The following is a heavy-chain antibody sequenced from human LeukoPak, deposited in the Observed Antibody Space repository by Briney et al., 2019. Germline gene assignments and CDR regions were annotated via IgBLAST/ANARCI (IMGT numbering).Heavy chain of an antibody. V-gene: IGHV4-59*01. D-gene: IGHD4-17*01. J-gene: IGHJ4*02. Sequence: PSETLSLTCSVSSGSISSYYWSWIRQPPGKGLEWIGYIYYSGSTNYNPSLKSRVTISVDTSKNQFSLKLSSVTAADTAVYYCARATSTVTTPFDYWGQGTLVTVSS. CDR1: SGSISSYY. CDR3: ARATSTVTTPFDY. CDR2: IYYSGST.